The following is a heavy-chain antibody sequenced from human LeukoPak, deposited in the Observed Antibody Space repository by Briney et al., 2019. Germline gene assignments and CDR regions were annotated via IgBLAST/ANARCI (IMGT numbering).Heavy chain of an antibody. CDR2: INTYNGDT. Sequence: ASVKVSCKTSGYTFTSSGISWVRQAPGQGLEWIGFINTYNGDTNYLHKLQGRLTLTTDPSTTTAYMELRSLRSDDTAVYYCVRDVSPGWFDPWGQGNLVTVSS. J-gene: IGHJ5*02. CDR1: GYTFTSSG. CDR3: VRDVSPGWFDP. D-gene: IGHD2-8*01. V-gene: IGHV1-18*01.